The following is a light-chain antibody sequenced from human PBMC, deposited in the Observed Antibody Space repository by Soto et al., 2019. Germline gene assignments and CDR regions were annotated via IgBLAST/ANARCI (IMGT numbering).Light chain of an antibody. V-gene: IGLV2-14*01. Sequence: QSALTQPASVSGSPGQSITISCTGTSSDIGGYNCVSWYQQHPGKAPKLMIYDVSNRPSGVSNRFSGSKSGNTASLTISGLQAEDEADYYCSSYTSSRSYVFGTGTKLTVL. CDR3: SSYTSSRSYV. CDR2: DVS. CDR1: SSDIGGYNC. J-gene: IGLJ1*01.